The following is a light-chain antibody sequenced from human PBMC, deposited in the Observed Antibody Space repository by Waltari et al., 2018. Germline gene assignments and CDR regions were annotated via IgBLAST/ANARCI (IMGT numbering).Light chain of an antibody. CDR2: DAS. CDR3: QQRSTWPGS. CDR1: QSVSSY. J-gene: IGKJ2*01. V-gene: IGKV3-11*01. Sequence: EVVLTQSPATLYLSPGERATLSCRASQSVSSYLAWYQQKPGQSPRILISDASNRATGIPTRFSGSGSGTDFTLTISTLEPEDFAVYYCQQRSTWPGSFGQGTKLEIK.